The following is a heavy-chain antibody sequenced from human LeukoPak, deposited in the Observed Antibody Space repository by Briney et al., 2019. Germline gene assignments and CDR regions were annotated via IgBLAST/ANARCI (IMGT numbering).Heavy chain of an antibody. CDR3: ARHLEGGYSYGRYYYYMDV. D-gene: IGHD5-18*01. CDR1: GYSFTSYW. Sequence: HGESLKISCKGSGYSFTSYWIGWVRQMPGKGLKWMGIIYPGDSDTRYSPSFQGQVTISADKSISTAYLQWSSLKASDTAMYYCARHLEGGYSYGRYYYYMDVWGKGTTVTVSS. CDR2: IYPGDSDT. J-gene: IGHJ6*03. V-gene: IGHV5-51*01.